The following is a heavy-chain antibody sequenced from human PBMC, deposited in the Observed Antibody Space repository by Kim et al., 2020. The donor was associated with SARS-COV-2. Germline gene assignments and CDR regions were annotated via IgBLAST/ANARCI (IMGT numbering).Heavy chain of an antibody. Sequence: SETLSLTCTVSGGSISSYYWSWIRQPAGKGLVWIGRIYTSGSTNYNPSLKSRVTMSVDTSKNQFSLKLSSVTAADTAVYYCARSIVAAAGGDWFDPWGQGTLVTVSS. V-gene: IGHV4-4*07. CDR3: ARSIVAAAGGDWFDP. CDR1: GGSISSYY. D-gene: IGHD6-13*01. J-gene: IGHJ5*02. CDR2: IYTSGST.